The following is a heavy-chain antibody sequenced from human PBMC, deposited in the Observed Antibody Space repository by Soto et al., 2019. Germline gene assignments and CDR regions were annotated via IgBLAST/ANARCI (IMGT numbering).Heavy chain of an antibody. Sequence: EVQLVETGGRLIQPGGSLRLSCVASGFTVSYNYMTWVRQAPGKGLEWVSVIFSGGSTYYADSVRGRFTISRDESKTTLYLQMNSLRAEDTAVYYCARAGQQLEWSWGQGTLVTVSS. CDR3: ARAGQQLEWS. CDR2: IFSGGST. CDR1: GFTVSYNY. D-gene: IGHD6-13*01. J-gene: IGHJ5*02. V-gene: IGHV3-53*02.